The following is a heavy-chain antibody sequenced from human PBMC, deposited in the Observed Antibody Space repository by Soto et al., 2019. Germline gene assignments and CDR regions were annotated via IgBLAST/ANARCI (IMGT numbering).Heavy chain of an antibody. CDR3: AKAAYYDILTGYSHFDY. J-gene: IGHJ4*02. Sequence: PGGSLRLSCAASGFTFSSYAMSWVRQAPGKGLGWVSAISGSGGSTYYADSVKGRFTISRDNSKNTLYLQMNSLRAEDTAVYYCAKAAYYDILTGYSHFDYWGQGTLVTVSS. D-gene: IGHD3-9*01. V-gene: IGHV3-23*01. CDR1: GFTFSSYA. CDR2: ISGSGGST.